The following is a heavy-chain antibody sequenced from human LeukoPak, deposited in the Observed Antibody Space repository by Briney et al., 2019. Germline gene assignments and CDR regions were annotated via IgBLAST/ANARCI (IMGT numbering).Heavy chain of an antibody. J-gene: IGHJ4*02. CDR1: GGSISSSSYY. CDR2: VCYRGST. D-gene: IGHD3-10*01. V-gene: IGHV4-39*01. Sequence: SETLSLTCTVSGGSISSSSYYWGWIRQPPGKGLEWIGSVCYRGSTYYNPSLKSRVTISVNTSKNQFSLKLSSVTAADTALYYCARGTGSLGSVVDYWGQGTLVTVSA. CDR3: ARGTGSLGSVVDY.